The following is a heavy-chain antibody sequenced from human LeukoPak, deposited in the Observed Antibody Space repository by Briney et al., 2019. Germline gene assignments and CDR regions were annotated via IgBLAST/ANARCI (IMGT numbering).Heavy chain of an antibody. J-gene: IGHJ4*02. V-gene: IGHV3-43*02. Sequence: RPGGSLRLXCAASGFTFSNYWMNWVRQAPGKGLEWVSLISGDGGSTYYADSVKGRFTISRDNSKNSLSLQMNSLRTEDTGFYFCAKDKGPFGDSWGQGTLVTVSS. CDR3: AKDKGPFGDS. D-gene: IGHD3-16*01. CDR1: GFTFSNYW. CDR2: ISGDGGST.